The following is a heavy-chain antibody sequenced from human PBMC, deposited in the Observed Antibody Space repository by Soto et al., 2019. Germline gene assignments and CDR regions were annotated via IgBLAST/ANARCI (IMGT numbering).Heavy chain of an antibody. V-gene: IGHV1-69*01. CDR1: GGTFDNFI. D-gene: IGHD1-26*01. J-gene: IGHJ6*02. Sequence: QVQLVQSGAEVKEPGSSVRVSCKASGGTFDNFIMNWVRQTPGRALEWMGGIVPMLGTPTYAEKFKGRVTISATGSTSTMYMEVTSLRSEDTAIYYRARNGTYRSSRSPYSGMDVWGQGTTVTVSS. CDR2: IVPMLGTP. CDR3: ARNGTYRSSRSPYSGMDV.